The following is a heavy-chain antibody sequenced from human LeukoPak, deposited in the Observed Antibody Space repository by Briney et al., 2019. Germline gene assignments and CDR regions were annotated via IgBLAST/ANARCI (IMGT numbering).Heavy chain of an antibody. J-gene: IGHJ4*02. CDR2: ISGSGVNT. CDR3: AKAFGRATYDF. V-gene: IGHV3-23*01. Sequence: GGSLRLSCAASGFTFSSHTMGWVRQAPRRGLEWVSGISGSGVNTYYADSVKGRFTISRDNSKNTLYLQMDSLRAEDTAVYYCAKAFGRATYDFWGQGILVTVSS. D-gene: IGHD1-26*01. CDR1: GFTFSSHT.